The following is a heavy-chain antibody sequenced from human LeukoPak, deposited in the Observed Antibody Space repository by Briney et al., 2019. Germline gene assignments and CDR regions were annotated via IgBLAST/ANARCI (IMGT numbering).Heavy chain of an antibody. D-gene: IGHD6-19*01. Sequence: GGSLRLSCAASGFTVSSNYMSWVRQAPGKGLEWVSVIYSGGSTYYADSVKGRFTISRDNSKNTPYLQMNSLRAEDTAVYYCARGGYSSGWYDYYYYGMDVWGQGTTVTVSS. CDR1: GFTVSSNY. J-gene: IGHJ6*02. V-gene: IGHV3-66*01. CDR2: IYSGGST. CDR3: ARGGYSSGWYDYYYYGMDV.